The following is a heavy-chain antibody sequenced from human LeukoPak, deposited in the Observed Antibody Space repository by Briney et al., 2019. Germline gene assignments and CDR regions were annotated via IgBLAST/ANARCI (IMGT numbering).Heavy chain of an antibody. D-gene: IGHD1-1*01. CDR1: GFTFSSYS. J-gene: IGHJ6*03. Sequence: GGSLRLSCAASGFTFSSYSMIWVRQAPGKGLEWVSSISSSSSYIYYADSVKGRFTISRDNAKNSLYLQMNSLRAEDTAVYYCARARGTNYYYYMDVWGKGTTVTVSS. CDR3: ARARGTNYYYYMDV. V-gene: IGHV3-21*01. CDR2: ISSSSSYI.